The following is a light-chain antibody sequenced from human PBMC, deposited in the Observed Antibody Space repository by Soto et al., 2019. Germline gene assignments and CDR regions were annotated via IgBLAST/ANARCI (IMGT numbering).Light chain of an antibody. J-gene: IGLJ2*01. CDR1: NSNIGTGYD. Sequence: QSVLTQPPSVSGAPGQRVTISCTGSNSNIGTGYDVHWYQRLPGTAPKLLIYGNNNRPSGVPDRFSGSRSGTSASLGITGLQAEDEADYYCQSYDSSLSGSVFGGGTQLTVL. V-gene: IGLV1-40*01. CDR3: QSYDSSLSGSV. CDR2: GNN.